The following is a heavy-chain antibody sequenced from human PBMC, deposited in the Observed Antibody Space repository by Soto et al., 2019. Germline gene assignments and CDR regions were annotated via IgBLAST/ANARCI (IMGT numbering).Heavy chain of an antibody. D-gene: IGHD3-22*01. J-gene: IGHJ5*02. CDR3: ARDVRYYDSSGYYYSP. CDR1: GGSISSGDYY. Sequence: SETLSLTCTVSGGSISSGDYYWSWIRQPPGKGLERIGYIYYSGSTYYNPSLKSRVTISVDTSKNQFSLKLSSVTAADTAVYYCARDVRYYDSSGYYYSPWGQGTLVTVSS. V-gene: IGHV4-30-4*01. CDR2: IYYSGST.